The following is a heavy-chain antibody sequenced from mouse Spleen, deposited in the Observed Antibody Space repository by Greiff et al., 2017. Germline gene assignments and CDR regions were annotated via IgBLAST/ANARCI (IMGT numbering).Heavy chain of an antibody. Sequence: QVQLQQPGAELVKPGASVKMSCKASGYTFTSYWITWVKQRPGQGLEWIGDIYPGSGSTNYNEKFKSKATLTVDTSSSTAYMQLSSLTSEDSAVYYCAIYGSSYTWFAYWGQGTLVTVSA. CDR1: GYTFTSYW. CDR3: AIYGSSYTWFAY. V-gene: IGHV1-55*01. D-gene: IGHD1-1*01. J-gene: IGHJ3*01. CDR2: IYPGSGST.